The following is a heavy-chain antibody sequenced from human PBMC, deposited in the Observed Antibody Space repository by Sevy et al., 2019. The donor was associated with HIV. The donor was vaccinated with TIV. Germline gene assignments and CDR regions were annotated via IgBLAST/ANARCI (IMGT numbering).Heavy chain of an antibody. Sequence: GGSLRLSCAASGFTFSDHYMDWVRQAPGKGLEWVGRTRNKANSYTTEYAASVKGRFTISRDNAKNSLFLQMNSLRAEDTAVYYCARDCSSTSCLWGLDVWGQGTTVTVSS. J-gene: IGHJ6*02. CDR2: TRNKANSYTT. CDR1: GFTFSDHY. D-gene: IGHD2-2*01. V-gene: IGHV3-72*01. CDR3: ARDCSSTSCLWGLDV.